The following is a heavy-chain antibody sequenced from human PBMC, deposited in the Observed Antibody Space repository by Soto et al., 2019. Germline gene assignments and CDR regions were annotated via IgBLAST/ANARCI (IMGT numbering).Heavy chain of an antibody. CDR3: ARDRYDSSGYPEVYYYYYGMDV. Sequence: GGSLRLSCAASGFTFSSSAMSWVRQAPGKGLEWVSGISGSGGSTYYADSVKGRFTISRDNSKNTLYLQMNSLRAEDTAVYYCARDRYDSSGYPEVYYYYYGMDVWGQGTTVTVSS. CDR2: ISGSGGST. J-gene: IGHJ6*02. V-gene: IGHV3-23*01. CDR1: GFTFSSSA. D-gene: IGHD3-22*01.